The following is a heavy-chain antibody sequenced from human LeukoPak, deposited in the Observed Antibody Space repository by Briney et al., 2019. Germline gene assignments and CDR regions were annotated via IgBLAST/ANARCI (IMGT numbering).Heavy chain of an antibody. CDR1: GYTFTSYD. CDR3: ARLSYDSSGNYFDY. D-gene: IGHD3-22*01. V-gene: IGHV1-8*01. J-gene: IGHJ4*02. CDR2: MNPNSGNT. Sequence: VASVKVSCKASGYTFTSYDINWVRQATGQGLEWMGWMNPNSGNTGYAQKFQGRVTMTRDTSISTAYMELSSLRSEDTAVYYCARLSYDSSGNYFDYWGQGTLVTVSS.